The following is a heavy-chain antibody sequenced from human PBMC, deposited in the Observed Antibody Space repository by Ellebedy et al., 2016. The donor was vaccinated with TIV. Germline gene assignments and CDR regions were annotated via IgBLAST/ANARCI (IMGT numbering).Heavy chain of an antibody. CDR3: ARDAADTGGKLDY. D-gene: IGHD4-23*01. V-gene: IGHV3-74*01. J-gene: IGHJ4*02. CDR1: GFTFSSYW. Sequence: GESLKISCAASGFTFSSYWMHWVRQAPGKGLVWVSRINSDGSSTSYADSVKGRFTISRDNAKNTLYLQMNSLSAEDTAVYYCARDAADTGGKLDYWGQGALVTVSS. CDR2: INSDGSST.